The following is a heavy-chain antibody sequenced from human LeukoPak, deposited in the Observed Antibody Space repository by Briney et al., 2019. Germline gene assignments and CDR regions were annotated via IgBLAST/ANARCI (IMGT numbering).Heavy chain of an antibody. CDR2: VSNSGRST. CDR1: GFTFSSYP. J-gene: IGHJ4*02. D-gene: IGHD5-24*01. CDR3: AKRSNSKCFDF. V-gene: IGHV3-23*01. Sequence: GASLRLSCAASGFTFSSYPMSWVRQAPGKGLEWVSAVSNSGRSTYYADSVKGRFTISRDNSKNTLYLQMSSLRAEDTAVCYCAKRSNSKCFDFWGQGTLVTVSS.